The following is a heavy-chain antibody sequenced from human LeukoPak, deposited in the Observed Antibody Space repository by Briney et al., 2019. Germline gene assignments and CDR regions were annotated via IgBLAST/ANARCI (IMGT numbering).Heavy chain of an antibody. CDR1: GGSIFSYY. CDR2: IYYNGIT. CDR3: ARRAYYDTSSYYPASGYFDL. V-gene: IGHV4-59*08. Sequence: SETLSLTCTVSGGSIFSYYFNWIRQPPGKGLEWIGYIYYNGITNYNPSLRSRGTISIATSKNQFSLRLRSVTAADTAIYYCARRAYYDTSSYYPASGYFDLWGRGTLVTVSS. J-gene: IGHJ2*01. D-gene: IGHD3-22*01.